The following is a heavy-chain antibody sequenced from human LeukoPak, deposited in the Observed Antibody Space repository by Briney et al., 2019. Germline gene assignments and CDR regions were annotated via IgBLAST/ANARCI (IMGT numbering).Heavy chain of an antibody. V-gene: IGHV4-39*07. CDR1: GGSISSSSYY. Sequence: SETLSLTCTVSGGSISSSSYYWGWIRQPPGKGLEWIGSIYYSGSTYYNPSLKSRVTISVDTSKNQFSLKLSSVTAADTAVYYCARDGNWFDPWGQGTLVTVSS. CDR3: ARDGNWFDP. J-gene: IGHJ5*02. CDR2: IYYSGST.